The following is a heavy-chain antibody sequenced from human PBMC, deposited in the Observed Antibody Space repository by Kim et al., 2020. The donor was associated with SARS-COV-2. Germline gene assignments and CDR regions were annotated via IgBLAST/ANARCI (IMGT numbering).Heavy chain of an antibody. CDR3: AKGASGYSLDFDF. CDR2: IYYSGST. D-gene: IGHD5-12*01. J-gene: IGHJ4*02. Sequence: SETLSITCTVSGGSIGTYYWSWIRQPPGRGLEWIGKIYYSGSTNSNPSLKSRVTISVDTSKNQFSLKLSSVTAADTAVYYCAKGASGYSLDFDFWGQGALVTVSS. CDR1: GGSIGTYY. V-gene: IGHV4-59*08.